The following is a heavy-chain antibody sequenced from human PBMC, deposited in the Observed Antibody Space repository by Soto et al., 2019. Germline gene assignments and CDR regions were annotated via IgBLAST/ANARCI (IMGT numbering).Heavy chain of an antibody. D-gene: IGHD6-19*01. CDR2: IYPEDSDT. CDR1: GYSFTNYW. J-gene: IGHJ6*02. V-gene: IGHV5-51*01. CDR3: ARSRRGAYSSGWYSPSGYYNYGIDV. Sequence: GESLKISCKGSGYSFTNYWIGWVRQMPGKDLEWIGIIYPEDSDTKYSPSLQGQVTISADTSISTAYLQWSSLKASDTAMYYCARSRRGAYSSGWYSPSGYYNYGIDVWGQGTKVTVSS.